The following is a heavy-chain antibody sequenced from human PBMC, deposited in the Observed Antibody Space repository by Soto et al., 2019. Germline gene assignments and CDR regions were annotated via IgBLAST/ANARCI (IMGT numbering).Heavy chain of an antibody. D-gene: IGHD3-10*01. J-gene: IGHJ4*02. V-gene: IGHV1-69*01. CDR1: GGTFSSYA. CDR2: IIPIFGTT. Sequence: QVQLVQSGAEVKKPGSSVKVSCKASGGTFSSYAISWVRQAPGQGLEWMGGIIPIFGTTNYAQKFQGRVTITADESTSTAYMELSSLRSEDTAVYYCARSRLGGSNIKAPIDYWGQGTLVTVSS. CDR3: ARSRLGGSNIKAPIDY.